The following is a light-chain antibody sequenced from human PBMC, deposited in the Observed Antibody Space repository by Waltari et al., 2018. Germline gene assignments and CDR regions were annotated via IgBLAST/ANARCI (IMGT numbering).Light chain of an antibody. CDR3: QQRSNWPPLT. V-gene: IGKV3-11*01. CDR2: DAS. J-gene: IGKJ4*01. CDR1: QSVSSY. Sequence: EIVLTQSPATLSLSPGERATLSCRASQSVSSYFAWYQQKPGQAPRLLIYDASNRATGSPARFSSSGSGTDFTLTISSLVPEDFAVYYCQQRSNWPPLTFGGGTKVEIK.